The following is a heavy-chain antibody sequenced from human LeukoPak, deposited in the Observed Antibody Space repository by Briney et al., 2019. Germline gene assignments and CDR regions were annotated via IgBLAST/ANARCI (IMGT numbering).Heavy chain of an antibody. J-gene: IGHJ4*02. CDR3: ARGGYSGYSV. CDR1: GGSFGGYY. D-gene: IGHD5-12*01. V-gene: IGHV4-34*01. Sequence: SETLSLTCAVYGGSFGGYYWSWIRQPPGKGLEWIGEINHSGGTNYNPSLKSRVTISVDTSKNQFSLKLSSVTAADTAVYYCARGGYSGYSVWGQGTLVTVSS. CDR2: INHSGGT.